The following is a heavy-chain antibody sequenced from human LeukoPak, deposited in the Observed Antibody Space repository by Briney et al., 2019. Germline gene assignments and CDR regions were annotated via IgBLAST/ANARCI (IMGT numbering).Heavy chain of an antibody. D-gene: IGHD5-24*01. Sequence: ASVKVSCKASGYTFTGYYMHWVRQAPGQGLEWMGWINPNSGGTNYAQKFQGRVTMTRDTSISTAYMELSSLRSEDTAVYYCARDGYNLPDAFDIWGQGTMVTVSS. CDR3: ARDGYNLPDAFDI. J-gene: IGHJ3*02. CDR1: GYTFTGYY. V-gene: IGHV1-2*02. CDR2: INPNSGGT.